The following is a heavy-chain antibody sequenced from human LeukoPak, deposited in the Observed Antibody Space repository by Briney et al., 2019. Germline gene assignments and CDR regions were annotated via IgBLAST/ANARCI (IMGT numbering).Heavy chain of an antibody. CDR1: GFTFSSYW. Sequence: PGGSLRLSCAASGFTFSSYWMHWVRQAPGKGLVWVSRINSDGSSTSYADSVKGRFTISRDNAKNTLYLQMNSLRAEDTAVYYCARDSFVDYDSSGDYTGFDYWGQGTLVTVSS. CDR3: ARDSFVDYDSSGDYTGFDY. J-gene: IGHJ4*02. V-gene: IGHV3-74*01. D-gene: IGHD3-22*01. CDR2: INSDGSST.